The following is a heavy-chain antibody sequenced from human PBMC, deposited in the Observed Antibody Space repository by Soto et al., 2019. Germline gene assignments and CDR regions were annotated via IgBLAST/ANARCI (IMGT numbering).Heavy chain of an antibody. J-gene: IGHJ6*02. V-gene: IGHV1-46*03. Sequence: ASLKVSCKASGYTFTIYYMHWVLQAPGQGLEWMGIINPSGGSTSYAQKFQGRVTMTRDTSTSTVYMELSSLRSEDTAVYYCARVGWAYCGGDCYSNYGMDVWG. CDR2: INPSGGST. CDR3: ARVGWAYCGGDCYSNYGMDV. CDR1: GYTFTIYY. D-gene: IGHD2-21*02.